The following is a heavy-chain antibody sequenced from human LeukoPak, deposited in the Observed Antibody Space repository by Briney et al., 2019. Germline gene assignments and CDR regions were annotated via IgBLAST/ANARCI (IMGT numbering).Heavy chain of an antibody. D-gene: IGHD3-22*01. V-gene: IGHV1-2*02. CDR1: GYTFTGYY. CDR2: INPNSGGT. Sequence: ASVKVSCKTSGYTFTGYYMHWVRQAPGQGLEWMGWINPNSGGTNYAQKFQGRVTMTRDTSISTAYMELSRLRSDDTAVYYCARRAGDYSHPYDYWGQGTLVTVSS. J-gene: IGHJ4*02. CDR3: ARRAGDYSHPYDY.